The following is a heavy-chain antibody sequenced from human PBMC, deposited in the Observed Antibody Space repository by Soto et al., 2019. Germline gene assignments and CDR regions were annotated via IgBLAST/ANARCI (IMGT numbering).Heavy chain of an antibody. D-gene: IGHD3-3*01. CDR1: GYTFTGCY. J-gene: IGHJ4*02. CDR2: INPNSGGT. V-gene: IGHV1-2*04. Sequence: ASVKVSCKASGYTFTGCYMHWVRQAPGQGLEWMGWINPNSGGTNYAQKFQGWVTMTRDTSISTAYMELSRLRSDDTAVYYCARGIRARRFYDFWSGYSNRFYFDYWGQGTLVTVSS. CDR3: ARGIRARRFYDFWSGYSNRFYFDY.